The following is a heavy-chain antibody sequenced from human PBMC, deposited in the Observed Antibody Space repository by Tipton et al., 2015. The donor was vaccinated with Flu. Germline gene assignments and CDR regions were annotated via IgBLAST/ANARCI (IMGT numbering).Heavy chain of an antibody. CDR2: IGLSASNM. D-gene: IGHD7-27*01. Sequence: SLRLFCAASEFTLSTHSMSWVRQAPGKGLEWVSYIGLSASNMHYSDSVKGRFTISRDNAKNSLYLQMNSLRDEDTAVYYCATDHAWAFDYWGQGTVVTVSS. J-gene: IGHJ4*02. V-gene: IGHV3-48*02. CDR3: ATDHAWAFDY. CDR1: EFTLSTHS.